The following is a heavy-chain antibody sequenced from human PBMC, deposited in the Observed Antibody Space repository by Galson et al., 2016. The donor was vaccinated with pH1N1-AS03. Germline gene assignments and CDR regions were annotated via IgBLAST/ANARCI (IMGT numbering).Heavy chain of an antibody. D-gene: IGHD2-15*01. Sequence: SLRLSCAASGLTFGSFAMSWVRQAPGKGLEWVSAISGSGNNTYYGDSVKGRLTISRDNSKNMLYLQMNSLRAEDTAVYYCAKDKGLGGGSCYQYWGQGAKVTVSS. CDR1: GLTFGSFA. V-gene: IGHV3-23*01. CDR2: ISGSGNNT. J-gene: IGHJ3*01. CDR3: AKDKGLGGGSCYQY.